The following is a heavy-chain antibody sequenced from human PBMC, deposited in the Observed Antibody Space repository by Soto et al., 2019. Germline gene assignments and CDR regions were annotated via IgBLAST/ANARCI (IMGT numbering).Heavy chain of an antibody. Sequence: SETLSLTCTVSGGSISSYYWSWIRQPPGKGLEWIGYIYYSGSTNYNPSLKSRVTISVDTSKNQFSLKLSSVTAADTAVYYCARPGDSSGYSAFDIWGQGTMVT. J-gene: IGHJ3*02. D-gene: IGHD3-22*01. CDR3: ARPGDSSGYSAFDI. V-gene: IGHV4-59*01. CDR1: GGSISSYY. CDR2: IYYSGST.